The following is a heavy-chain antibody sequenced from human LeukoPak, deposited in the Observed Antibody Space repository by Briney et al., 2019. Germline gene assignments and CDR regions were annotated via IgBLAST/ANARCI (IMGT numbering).Heavy chain of an antibody. V-gene: IGHV4-59*01. CDR3: ASYYYDSSGHSRVSSAFDI. Sequence: PSETLSLTCTVSGGSISSYYWNWIRQPPGKGLEWIGYIYYSGSTNYNPSLKSRVTISVDTSKNQFSLKLSSVTAADTAVYYCASYYYDSSGHSRVSSAFDIWGQGTMVTVSS. CDR1: GGSISSYY. CDR2: IYYSGST. J-gene: IGHJ3*02. D-gene: IGHD3-22*01.